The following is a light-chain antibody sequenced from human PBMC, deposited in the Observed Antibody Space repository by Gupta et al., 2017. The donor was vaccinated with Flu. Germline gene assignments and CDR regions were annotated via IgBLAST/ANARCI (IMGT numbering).Light chain of an antibody. CDR1: SSNIWAGHD. Sequence: QSVLTQPPSVSGAPGQRVTISCTGGSSNIWAGHDVHWYQQLPGTAPKLLIYGDNNRPSGVPDRFSGSKSGTSASLAITGLKAEDEADFYCQSYDDSLTAYVFGSGTKVTVL. J-gene: IGLJ1*01. CDR3: QSYDDSLTAYV. CDR2: GDN. V-gene: IGLV1-40*01.